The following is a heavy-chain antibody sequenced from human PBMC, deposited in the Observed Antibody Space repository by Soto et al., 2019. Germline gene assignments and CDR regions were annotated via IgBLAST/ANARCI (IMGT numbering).Heavy chain of an antibody. CDR1: GFTFGSYG. CDR3: ANVFYGGLYYHPYGMGV. D-gene: IGHD3-9*01. Sequence: GGSLRLSSAASGFTFGSYGMHWVRQAPGKGLGWVGIISYDVTNKYYVDSVEGRFTICRDDSKNTLYLQMNSLRAEDTAVYYCANVFYGGLYYHPYGMGVWGPGPTVTLSS. CDR2: ISYDVTNK. V-gene: IGHV3-30*18. J-gene: IGHJ6*02.